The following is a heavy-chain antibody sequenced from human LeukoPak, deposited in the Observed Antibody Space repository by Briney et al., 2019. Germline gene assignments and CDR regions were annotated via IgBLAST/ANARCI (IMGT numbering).Heavy chain of an antibody. V-gene: IGHV1-18*01. D-gene: IGHD3-3*01. CDR2: ISAYNGNT. CDR3: ARDESERFLSYYYYMDV. CDR1: GYTFTSYG. J-gene: IGHJ6*03. Sequence: GASVKVSCKASGYTFTSYGISWVRQAPGQGLEWMGWISAYNGNTNYAQKLQGRVTMTTDTSTSTAYMELRSLRSDDTAVYYCARDESERFLSYYYYMDVWGKGTTVTVSS.